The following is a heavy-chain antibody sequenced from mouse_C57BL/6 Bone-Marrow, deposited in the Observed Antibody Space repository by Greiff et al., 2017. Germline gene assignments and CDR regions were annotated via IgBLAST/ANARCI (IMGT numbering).Heavy chain of an antibody. CDR3: AREGNYDYVYAMDY. Sequence: QVQLKESGAELVMPGASVKLSCKASGYTFTSYWMHWVKQRPGQGLEWIGEIDPSDSYTNYNQKFKGKSPLTVDKSSSTAYMQLSSLTSEDSAVYYCAREGNYDYVYAMDYWGQGTSVTVAS. V-gene: IGHV1-69*01. CDR2: IDPSDSYT. CDR1: GYTFTSYW. J-gene: IGHJ4*01. D-gene: IGHD2-4*01.